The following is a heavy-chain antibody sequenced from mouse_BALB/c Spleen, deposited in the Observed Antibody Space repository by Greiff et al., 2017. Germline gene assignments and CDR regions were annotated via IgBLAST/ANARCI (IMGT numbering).Heavy chain of an antibody. CDR1: GYTFTDYA. CDR2: ISTYYGDA. Sequence: QVHVKQSGAELVRPGVSVKISCKGSGYTFTDYAMHWVKQSHAKSLEWIGVISTYYGDASYNQKFKGKATMTVDKSSSTAYMELARLTSEDSAIYYCARSWGNYFYAMDYWGQGTSVTVSS. CDR3: ARSWGNYFYAMDY. D-gene: IGHD2-1*01. V-gene: IGHV1S137*01. J-gene: IGHJ4*01.